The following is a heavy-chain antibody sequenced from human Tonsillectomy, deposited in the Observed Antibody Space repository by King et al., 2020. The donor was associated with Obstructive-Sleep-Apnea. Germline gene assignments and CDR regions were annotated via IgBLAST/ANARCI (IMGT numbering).Heavy chain of an antibody. J-gene: IGHJ6*02. Sequence: VQLQESGPGLVKPSETLSLTCTVSGGSISSYYWSWIRQPPGKGLEWIGYIYYSGSTNYNPSLKSRVTISVATAKNQFSLKLSSVTAADTAVYYCARGNNFYYYGMDVWGQGTTVTVAS. V-gene: IGHV4-59*01. D-gene: IGHD5-24*01. CDR3: ARGNNFYYYGMDV. CDR2: IYYSGST. CDR1: GGSISSYY.